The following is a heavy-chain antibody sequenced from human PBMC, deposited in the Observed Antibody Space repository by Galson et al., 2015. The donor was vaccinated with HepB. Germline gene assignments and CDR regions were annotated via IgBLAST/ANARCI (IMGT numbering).Heavy chain of an antibody. J-gene: IGHJ4*02. CDR2: IYYSGST. CDR3: ARNYGYYGSGSYSNYFDY. D-gene: IGHD3-10*01. Sequence: QLQLQESGSGLVKPSQTLSLTCTVSGGSISSYYWSWIRQPPGKGLEWIGYIYYSGSTNDNPSLKSRVTISVDTSKNQFSLKLSSVTAADTAVYYCARNYGYYGSGSYSNYFDYWGQGTLVTVSS. CDR1: GGSISSYY. V-gene: IGHV4-59*01.